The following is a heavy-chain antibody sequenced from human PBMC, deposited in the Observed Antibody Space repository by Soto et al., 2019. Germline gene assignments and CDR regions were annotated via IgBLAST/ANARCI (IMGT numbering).Heavy chain of an antibody. CDR3: ASSPAFSSSWYGIPPDPSHGMDV. Sequence: QMQLVQSGAEVKRPGASVRVSCKSSGYTFTSFYIHWVRQAPGQGLEWMGIINPSGGITNFAQRFQGRVTMTKEMSKNTHYKELSSLKSDDTAVYYCASSPAFSSSWYGIPPDPSHGMDVWGQGTTVTVS. D-gene: IGHD6-13*01. CDR2: INPSGGIT. CDR1: GYTFTSFY. J-gene: IGHJ6*02. V-gene: IGHV1-46*01.